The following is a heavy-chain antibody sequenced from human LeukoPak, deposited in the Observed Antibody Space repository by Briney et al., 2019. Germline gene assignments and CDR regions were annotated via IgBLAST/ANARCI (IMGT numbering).Heavy chain of an antibody. D-gene: IGHD2-21*01. Sequence: KTGESLQISCKGSGYSFTSYWIGWVRQLPGKGLEWMGIIYPGDSDTRYSPSFQGQVTISADKSISTAYLQWSSLKASDTAMYYCARLFYCGGDCYPDYWGQGTLVTVSS. V-gene: IGHV5-51*01. CDR2: IYPGDSDT. J-gene: IGHJ4*02. CDR3: ARLFYCGGDCYPDY. CDR1: GYSFTSYW.